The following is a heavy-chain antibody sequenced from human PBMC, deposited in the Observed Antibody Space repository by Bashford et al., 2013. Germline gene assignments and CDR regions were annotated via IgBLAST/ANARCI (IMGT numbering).Heavy chain of an antibody. Sequence: WVRQAPGQGVEWMGWISGYNGNTNYAQNLQGRVTMTTDTSTRTAYMELRSLRSDDTAIYYCARDTGMVRWTRGGMDVWGQGTTVTVSS. V-gene: IGHV1-18*01. J-gene: IGHJ6*02. D-gene: IGHD3-10*01. CDR2: ISGYNGNT. CDR3: ARDTGMVRWTRGGMDV.